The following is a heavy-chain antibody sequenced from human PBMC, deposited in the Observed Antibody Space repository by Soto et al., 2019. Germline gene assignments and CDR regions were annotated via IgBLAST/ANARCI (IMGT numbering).Heavy chain of an antibody. CDR2: VFFSGST. J-gene: IGHJ4*02. CDR3: ARVPPSDFDSSGSYTSDY. D-gene: IGHD3-22*01. V-gene: IGHV4-61*01. Sequence: SETLSLTCTVSGASVGSGSFYWSWIRQPPGKGLEWIGYVFFSGSTNYNPSLKSRVTISIDTSKNQFSLKLISVTAADTAVYYCARVPPSDFDSSGSYTSDYWGQGTLVPVPS. CDR1: GASVGSGSFY.